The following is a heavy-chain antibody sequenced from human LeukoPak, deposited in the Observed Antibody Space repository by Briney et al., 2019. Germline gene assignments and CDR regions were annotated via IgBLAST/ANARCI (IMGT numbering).Heavy chain of an antibody. Sequence: GGSLRLSCAASGFTFDDYGMSWVRQAPGKGLEWVSYISSSSSTIYYADSVKGRFTISRDNSKNTLYLQMNSLRAEDTAVYYCARLQWLESNFDIWGQGTMVTVSS. D-gene: IGHD6-19*01. CDR1: GFTFDDYG. CDR3: ARLQWLESNFDI. J-gene: IGHJ3*02. CDR2: ISSSSSTI. V-gene: IGHV3-48*01.